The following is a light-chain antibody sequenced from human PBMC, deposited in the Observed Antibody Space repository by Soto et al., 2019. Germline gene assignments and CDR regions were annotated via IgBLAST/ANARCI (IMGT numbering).Light chain of an antibody. V-gene: IGKV3-15*01. Sequence: EIVMTHSPSTLSVPPGARATLSCRASQSVSRKLAWYQQKPGQAPRLLIYGASTRATGIPARFSGSGSGTEFTLTISSLKSEDFAVYYCQQYNNWHPVTFGHGTKVDIK. CDR1: QSVSRK. CDR3: QQYNNWHPVT. J-gene: IGKJ1*01. CDR2: GAS.